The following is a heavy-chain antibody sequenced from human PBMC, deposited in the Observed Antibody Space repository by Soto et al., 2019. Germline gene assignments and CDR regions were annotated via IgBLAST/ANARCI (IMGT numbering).Heavy chain of an antibody. CDR1: GYTFTGYY. Sequence: ASVKVSCKASGYTFTGYYRHWVRQAPGQGLEWMGWINPNSGGTNYAQKFQGWVTMTRDTSISTAYMELSRLRSDDTAVYYCARSFTVTTGGVDYYGMDVWGQGTTVTVSS. CDR2: INPNSGGT. V-gene: IGHV1-2*04. CDR3: ARSFTVTTGGVDYYGMDV. D-gene: IGHD4-4*01. J-gene: IGHJ6*02.